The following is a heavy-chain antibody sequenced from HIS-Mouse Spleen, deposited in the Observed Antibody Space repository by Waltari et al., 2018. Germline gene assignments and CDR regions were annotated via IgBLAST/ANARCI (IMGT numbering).Heavy chain of an antibody. CDR3: VKDMRYSSSYFDY. Sequence: EVQLVESGGGLVQPGRSLRLSCAASGFTCDDYAMHWVRQAPGKGLEWVSGISWNSGSIGYADSVKGRFTISRDNAKNSLYLQMNSLRAEDTALYYCVKDMRYSSSYFDYWGQGTLVTVSS. CDR1: GFTCDDYA. V-gene: IGHV3-9*01. CDR2: ISWNSGSI. D-gene: IGHD6-6*01. J-gene: IGHJ4*02.